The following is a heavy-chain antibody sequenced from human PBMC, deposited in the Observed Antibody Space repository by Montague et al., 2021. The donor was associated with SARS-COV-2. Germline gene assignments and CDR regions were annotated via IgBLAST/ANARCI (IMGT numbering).Heavy chain of an antibody. J-gene: IGHJ5*02. D-gene: IGHD2-8*01. CDR3: ARQSQAEIVLMVYAMGGWFDP. CDR2: IYYSGST. Sequence: SETLSLTCTVSGGSISSSSYYWGWIHQPPGKGLEWIGSIYYSGSTYYNPSLKSRVTISVDTSKNQFSLKLSSVTAADTAVYYCARQSQAEIVLMVYAMGGWFDPWGQGTLVTVSS. V-gene: IGHV4-39*01. CDR1: GGSISSSSYY.